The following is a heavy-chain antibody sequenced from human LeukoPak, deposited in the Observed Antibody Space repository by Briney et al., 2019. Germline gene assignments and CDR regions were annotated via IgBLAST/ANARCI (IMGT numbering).Heavy chain of an antibody. J-gene: IGHJ4*02. CDR3: ARDGARGYCNKGVCYPLEF. D-gene: IGHD2-8*01. V-gene: IGHV3-23*01. Sequence: GGSLRLSRAASGVTLSYYAMRWVPQAPGKGLESVSVIVVSVTSADSAASVRGRFTISRDNSKNTLYLRMNNLRAEDTGLFYCARDGARGYCNKGVCYPLEFWGQGTLVTVS. CDR1: GVTLSYYA. CDR2: IVVSVTSA.